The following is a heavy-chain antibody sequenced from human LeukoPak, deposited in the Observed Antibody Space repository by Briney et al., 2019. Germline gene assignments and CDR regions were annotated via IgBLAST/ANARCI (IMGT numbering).Heavy chain of an antibody. CDR2: ISPSGNSK. CDR3: VRDFLGESGAGCY. J-gene: IGHJ4*02. Sequence: GGSLRLSCATSTFTFSSYTMNWVRQAPWKVLEWVSSISPSGNSKYHADSVKGRFTISRDNAENSLYIQMNSLRAEDTGVYYCVRDFLGESGAGCYWGQGTLVTVSS. CDR1: TFTFSSYT. D-gene: IGHD3-10*01. V-gene: IGHV3-21*01.